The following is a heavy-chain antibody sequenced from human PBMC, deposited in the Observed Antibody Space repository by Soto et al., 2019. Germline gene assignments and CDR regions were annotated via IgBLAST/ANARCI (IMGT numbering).Heavy chain of an antibody. CDR2: ISAYNGNT. J-gene: IGHJ6*03. Sequence: ASVNVSCKASGYTFTSYGISWVRQAPGQGLEWMGWISAYNGNTNYAQKLQGRVTMTTDTSTSTAYMELRSLRSDDTAVYYCARVWGVYCSGGSCYSDYYYYYMDVWGKGTTGTGSS. D-gene: IGHD2-15*01. CDR3: ARVWGVYCSGGSCYSDYYYYYMDV. V-gene: IGHV1-18*01. CDR1: GYTFTSYG.